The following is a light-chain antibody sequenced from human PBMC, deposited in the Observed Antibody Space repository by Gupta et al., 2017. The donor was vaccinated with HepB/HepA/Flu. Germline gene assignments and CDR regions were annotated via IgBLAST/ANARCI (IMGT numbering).Light chain of an antibody. J-gene: IGKJ2*02. V-gene: IGKV1-39*01. Sequence: DIQMTQPPSSLSASVGDRVTITCRASQSISSYLNWYQQKPGKAPKLLIYAASSLQSGVPSRFSGSASGTDFTLTISRLQPEDFATYYCLHSYSTPRIFGQGTRMEIK. CDR1: QSISSY. CDR3: LHSYSTPRI. CDR2: AAS.